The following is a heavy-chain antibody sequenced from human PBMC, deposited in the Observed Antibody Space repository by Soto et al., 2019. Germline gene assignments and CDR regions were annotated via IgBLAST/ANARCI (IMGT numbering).Heavy chain of an antibody. CDR2: ISGSGGSS. CDR3: AKVQRTYYDSSGYYGSLDY. J-gene: IGHJ4*02. D-gene: IGHD3-22*01. Sequence: PGGSLRLSCAASGFTFSSYAMSWVRQAPGKGLEWVLAISGSGGSSYYADSVKGRFTISRDNSKNTLYLQMNSLRAEDTAVYYCAKVQRTYYDSSGYYGSLDYWGQGTLVTVSS. V-gene: IGHV3-23*01. CDR1: GFTFSSYA.